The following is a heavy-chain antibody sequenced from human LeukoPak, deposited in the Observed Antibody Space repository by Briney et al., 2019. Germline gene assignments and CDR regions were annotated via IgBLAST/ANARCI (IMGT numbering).Heavy chain of an antibody. CDR3: AKKRVASCHSVNDY. CDR1: GFTFSNYG. V-gene: IGHV3-30*18. D-gene: IGHD2/OR15-2a*01. CDR2: ISYDGTNK. Sequence: GGSLRLSCAGSGFTFSNYGMHWVRQAPGKGPEWVAVISYDGTNKYYADSVKGRFTISRDNSKNTVYLQMNSLRAEDTAVYYCAKKRVASCHSVNDYWGQGTLVTVSS. J-gene: IGHJ4*02.